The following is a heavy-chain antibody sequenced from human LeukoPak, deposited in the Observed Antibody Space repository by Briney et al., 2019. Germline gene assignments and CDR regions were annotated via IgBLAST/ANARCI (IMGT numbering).Heavy chain of an antibody. CDR1: GFTFSSCG. CDR2: IRYGGSNK. J-gene: IGHJ4*02. CDR3: AKRSSSSWSHFDY. D-gene: IGHD6-13*01. V-gene: IGHV3-30*02. Sequence: GGSLRLSCAASGFTFSSCGMHWVRQAPGKGLEWVAFIRYGGSNKYYAGSVKGRFTISRDNSKNTLYLQLNSLRAEDTAVYYCAKRSSSSWSHFDYWGQGTLVTVSS.